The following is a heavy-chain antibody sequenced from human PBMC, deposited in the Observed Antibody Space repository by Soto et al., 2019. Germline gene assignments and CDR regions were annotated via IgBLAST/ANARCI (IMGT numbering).Heavy chain of an antibody. D-gene: IGHD3-10*01. V-gene: IGHV3-73*01. CDR3: TRAEDYYGSGRYYYYMDV. CDR1: GFTFSGSA. Sequence: GGSLRLSCAASGFTFSGSAMHWVRQASGKGLEWVGRIRSKANSYATAYAASVKGRFTISRDDSKNTAYLQMNSLKTEDTAVYYCTRAEDYYGSGRYYYYMDVWGKGTTVTVSS. CDR2: IRSKANSYAT. J-gene: IGHJ6*03.